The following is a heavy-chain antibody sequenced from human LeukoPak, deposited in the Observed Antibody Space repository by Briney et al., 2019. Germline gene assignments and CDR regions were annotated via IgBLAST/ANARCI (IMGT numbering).Heavy chain of an antibody. CDR2: IYHSGST. V-gene: IGHV4-38-2*02. Sequence: KPSETLSLTCTVSGYSISSGYYWGWIRQPPGKGLEWIGSIYHSGSTYYNPSLKSRVTISVDTSKNQFSLKLSSVTAADTAVYYCASRPDYGGNSALNAFDIWGQGTMVTVSS. CDR3: ASRPDYGGNSALNAFDI. J-gene: IGHJ3*02. D-gene: IGHD4-23*01. CDR1: GYSISSGYY.